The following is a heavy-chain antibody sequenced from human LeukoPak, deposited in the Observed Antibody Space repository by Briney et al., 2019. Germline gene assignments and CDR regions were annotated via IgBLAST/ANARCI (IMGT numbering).Heavy chain of an antibody. Sequence: NPGGSLRLSCAASGFTFSDYYMSWIRQAPGKGLEWVSYISSSGSTIYYADSVKGRFTISRDNAKNSLYLQMNSLRAEDTAVYYCASAKAGYSSGWLYYFDYWGQGTLVTVSS. D-gene: IGHD6-19*01. CDR2: ISSSGSTI. V-gene: IGHV3-11*04. CDR3: ASAKAGYSSGWLYYFDY. CDR1: GFTFSDYY. J-gene: IGHJ4*02.